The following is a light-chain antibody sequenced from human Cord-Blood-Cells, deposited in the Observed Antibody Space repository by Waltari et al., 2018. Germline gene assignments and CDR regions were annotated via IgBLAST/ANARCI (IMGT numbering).Light chain of an antibody. J-gene: IGLJ3*02. Sequence: QSALTQPASVSWSPGQSITISCTGTSSDVGGYTLVSWYQPHPGKAPKLMIYEGSKRPSWVSNRFSGSKSGNTASLTISGLQAEDEADYYCCSYAGSSTFWVFGGGTKLTVL. CDR1: SSDVGGYTL. CDR2: EGS. V-gene: IGLV2-23*01. CDR3: CSYAGSSTFWV.